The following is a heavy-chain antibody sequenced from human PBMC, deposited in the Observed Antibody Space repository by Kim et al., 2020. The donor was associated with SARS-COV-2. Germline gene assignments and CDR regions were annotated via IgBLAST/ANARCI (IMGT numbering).Heavy chain of an antibody. CDR3: AREPRDLGVAP. CDR1: GFTFSSYA. Sequence: GGSLRLSCAASGFTFSSYAMHWVRQAPGKGLEWVAVISYDGSNKYYADSVKGRFTISRDNSKNTLYLQMNSLRAEDTAVYYCAREPRDLGVAPWGQGTLVTVSS. V-gene: IGHV3-30-3*01. J-gene: IGHJ5*02. D-gene: IGHD3-3*01. CDR2: ISYDGSNK.